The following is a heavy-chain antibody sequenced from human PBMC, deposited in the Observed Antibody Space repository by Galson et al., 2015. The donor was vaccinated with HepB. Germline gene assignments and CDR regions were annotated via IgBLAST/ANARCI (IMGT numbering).Heavy chain of an antibody. CDR3: AKDIGDSSGSAFDY. J-gene: IGHJ4*02. V-gene: IGHV3-43*01. CDR1: GFTFDDYT. CDR2: ISWDGGST. Sequence: SLRLSCAASGFTFDDYTMHWVRQAPGKGLEWVSLISWDGGSTYYADSVKGRFTISRGNSKNSLYLQMNSLRPEDTALFYCAKDIGDSSGSAFDYWGQGTLVTVSS. D-gene: IGHD3-22*01.